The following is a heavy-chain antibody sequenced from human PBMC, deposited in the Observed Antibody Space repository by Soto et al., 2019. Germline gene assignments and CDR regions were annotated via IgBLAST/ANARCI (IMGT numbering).Heavy chain of an antibody. CDR3: ARKGFSLYPFDY. CDR2: IKEDGSEK. V-gene: IGHV3-7*01. J-gene: IGHJ4*02. Sequence: GGSLRLSCAASGFTFSSHWMSWVRQAPGKGLEWVANIKEDGSEKYYVDSVKGRFTISRDNVKNSLYLQINSLKAEDTAVYYCARKGFSLYPFDYWGQGTLVTVSS. D-gene: IGHD3-9*01. CDR1: GFTFSSHW.